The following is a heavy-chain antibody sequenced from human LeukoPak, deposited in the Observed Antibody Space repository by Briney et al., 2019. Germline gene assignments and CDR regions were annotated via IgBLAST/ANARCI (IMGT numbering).Heavy chain of an antibody. CDR3: AKGGVFILHDAFDI. Sequence: GGSLRLFCAASGFTFSSYAMSWVRQAPGKGLEWVSAISGSGGSTYYADSAKGRFTISRDNSKNTLYLQMNSLRAEDTAVYYWAKGGVFILHDAFDIWGQGTMVTVSS. V-gene: IGHV3-23*01. CDR1: GFTFSSYA. D-gene: IGHD3-10*01. J-gene: IGHJ3*02. CDR2: ISGSGGST.